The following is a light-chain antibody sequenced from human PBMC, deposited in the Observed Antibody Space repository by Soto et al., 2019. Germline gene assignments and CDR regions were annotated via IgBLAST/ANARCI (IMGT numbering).Light chain of an antibody. V-gene: IGKV3-11*01. Sequence: EIVLTQSPATLSLSPGERATLSCRASQSVSSYLAWYQQKLGQAPRLLIYDASNRATGIPARFSGSGSGTDFPLTISSLEPEDFAVYYCQQRSNWPRTFGQGTKLEIK. CDR3: QQRSNWPRT. CDR2: DAS. CDR1: QSVSSY. J-gene: IGKJ2*01.